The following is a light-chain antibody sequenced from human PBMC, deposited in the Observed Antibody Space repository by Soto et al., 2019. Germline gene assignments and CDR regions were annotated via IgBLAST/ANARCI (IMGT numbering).Light chain of an antibody. CDR1: QSVSNNY. CDR2: GAS. J-gene: IGKJ2*01. CDR3: QQYGSTPYT. Sequence: EVVMTQSPGTLSLSPGERATLSCRASQSVSNNYLAWYQQRPGHAPGLLIYGASKRATGIPDKFSGSGSGTDFTLSVNRLEPEDVAVYYCQQYGSTPYTFGQGTKLEIE. V-gene: IGKV3-20*01.